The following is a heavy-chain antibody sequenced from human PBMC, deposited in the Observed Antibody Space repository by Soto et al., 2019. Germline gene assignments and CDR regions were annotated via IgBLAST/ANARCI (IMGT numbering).Heavy chain of an antibody. Sequence: SETLSLTCTVSGGSISSYYWSWIRQPPGKGLEWIGYIYYGGSTNYNPSLKSRVTISVDTSKNQFSLKLSSVTTADTAVYYCARAPSSFGQPFDYWGQGTLVTVSS. CDR3: ARAPSSFGQPFDY. D-gene: IGHD3-10*01. J-gene: IGHJ4*02. CDR2: IYYGGST. V-gene: IGHV4-59*01. CDR1: GGSISSYY.